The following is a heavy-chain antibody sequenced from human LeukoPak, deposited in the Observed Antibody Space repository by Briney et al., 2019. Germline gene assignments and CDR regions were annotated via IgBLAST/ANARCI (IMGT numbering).Heavy chain of an antibody. CDR3: ARLAPYWGNDY. D-gene: IGHD7-27*01. J-gene: IGHJ4*02. Sequence: PSETLSLTCTVSGGSISSYYWSWIRQPPGKGLEWIGYIYYSGSTNYNPSLKSRVTISVDTSKNQFPLKLSSVTAADTAVYYCARLAPYWGNDYWGQGTLVTVSS. V-gene: IGHV4-59*01. CDR1: GGSISSYY. CDR2: IYYSGST.